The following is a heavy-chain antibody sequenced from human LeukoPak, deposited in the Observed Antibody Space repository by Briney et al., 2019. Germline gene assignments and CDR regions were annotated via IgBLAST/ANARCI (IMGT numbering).Heavy chain of an antibody. D-gene: IGHD3-9*01. V-gene: IGHV1-69*13. CDR3: ARSLENYDTLTGHIAYYAMDV. Sequence: VASVKVSCKASGGTLSTYAISWVRLAPGQGLEWMGGINPVFGTTNYAQKFQGRVTITADESTSTAYLELSSLRSEDTAVYYCARSLENYDTLTGHIAYYAMDVWGQGTTVTVSS. CDR1: GGTLSTYA. CDR2: INPVFGTT. J-gene: IGHJ6*02.